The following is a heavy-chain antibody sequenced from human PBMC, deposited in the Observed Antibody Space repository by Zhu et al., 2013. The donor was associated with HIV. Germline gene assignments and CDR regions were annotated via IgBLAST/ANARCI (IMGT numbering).Heavy chain of an antibody. CDR2: FDPEDGET. CDR1: GYTLTELS. D-gene: IGHD1-26*01. CDR3: ATDAHSGSYSGLWFDP. J-gene: IGHJ5*02. V-gene: IGHV1-24*01. Sequence: QVQLVQSGAEVKKPGASVKVSCKVSGYTLTELSMHWVRQAPGKGLEWMGGFDPEDGETIYAQKFQGRVTMTEDTSTDTAYMELSSLRSEDTAVYYCATDAHSGSYSGLWFDPWGQGTLVTVSS.